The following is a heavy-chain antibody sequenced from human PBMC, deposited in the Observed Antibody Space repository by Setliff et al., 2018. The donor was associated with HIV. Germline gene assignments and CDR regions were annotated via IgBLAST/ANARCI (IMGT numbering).Heavy chain of an antibody. CDR2: ISAFNGNI. D-gene: IGHD1-1*01. Sequence: ASVKVSCKASGYTFRDYGISWVRQAPRQGLEWVGRISAFNGNINYAQKFQGRVTMTTDTSTGTAYMELRNLRSDDTAVYYCTRTTNGDYWGQGTLVTVSS. V-gene: IGHV1-18*01. CDR1: GYTFRDYG. CDR3: TRTTNGDY. J-gene: IGHJ4*02.